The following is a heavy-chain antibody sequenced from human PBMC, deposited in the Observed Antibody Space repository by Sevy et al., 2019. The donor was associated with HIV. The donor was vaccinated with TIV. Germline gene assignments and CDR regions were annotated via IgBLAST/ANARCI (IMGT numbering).Heavy chain of an antibody. CDR3: ARVGTRPKIYYFDY. CDR1: GFTFSSYW. Sequence: GGSLRLSCAASGFTFSSYWMSWVRQAPGKVLEWVANIKQDGSEKYYVDSVKGRFTISRDNAKNSLYLQMISLRAEDTAVYYCARVGTRPKIYYFDYWGQGTLVTVSS. J-gene: IGHJ4*02. V-gene: IGHV3-7*01. D-gene: IGHD1-26*01. CDR2: IKQDGSEK.